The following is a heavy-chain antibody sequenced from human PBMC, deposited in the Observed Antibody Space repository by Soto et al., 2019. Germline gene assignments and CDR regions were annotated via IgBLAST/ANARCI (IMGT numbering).Heavy chain of an antibody. CDR2: IVVGSGNT. V-gene: IGHV1-58*01. CDR1: GFTFTSSA. Sequence: SVKVSCKASGFTFTSSAVQWVRQARGQRLEWIGWIVVGSGNTNYAQKFQERVTITRDMSTSTAYMELSSLRSEDTAVYYCAAYYYDSSGYYIGYAFDIWGQGTVVTVSS. J-gene: IGHJ3*02. CDR3: AAYYYDSSGYYIGYAFDI. D-gene: IGHD3-22*01.